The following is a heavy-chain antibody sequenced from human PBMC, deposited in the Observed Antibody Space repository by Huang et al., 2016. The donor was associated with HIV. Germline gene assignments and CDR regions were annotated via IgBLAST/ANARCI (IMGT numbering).Heavy chain of an antibody. V-gene: IGHV3-30-3*01. CDR2: ISNEVSTK. J-gene: IGHJ4*02. CDR1: GFTFSNYA. CDR3: ARSEPSRYYFDY. Sequence: QVQLVESGGGVVQPGTSLRLSCAASGFTFSNYAMNWVRQAPGKGLEWVAVISNEVSTKYYADSVKGRFTISRDKSKNTVYLQMNSLRAEDTAVYYCARSEPSRYYFDYWGQGTLVTVSS.